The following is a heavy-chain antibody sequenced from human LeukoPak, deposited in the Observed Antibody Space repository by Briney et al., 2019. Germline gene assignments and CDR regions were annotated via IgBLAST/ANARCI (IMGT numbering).Heavy chain of an antibody. CDR2: ISSNGDST. Sequence: PGGSLRLSCSASGFTFSSCPMHWVRQTPGKGLEYVSAISSNGDSTYYADSVRGRFTISRDNSKNTLSLQMTSLRADDAAVYYCVPHIHFSYAYWGRGTLVTVSS. J-gene: IGHJ4*02. CDR1: GFTFSSCP. D-gene: IGHD5-18*01. CDR3: VPHIHFSYAY. V-gene: IGHV3-64D*06.